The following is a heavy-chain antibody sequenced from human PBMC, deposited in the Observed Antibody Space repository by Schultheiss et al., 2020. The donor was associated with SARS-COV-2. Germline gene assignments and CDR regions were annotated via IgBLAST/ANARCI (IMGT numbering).Heavy chain of an antibody. D-gene: IGHD5-12*01. CDR1: GFTFSSYG. CDR2: ISYDGSNK. J-gene: IGHJ6*02. Sequence: GGSLRLSCAASGFTFSSYGMHWVRQAPGKGLEWVAVISYDGSNKYYADSVKGRFTISRDNSKNTLYLQMNSLRAEDTAVYYCAKKEWLRDPYYYYGMDVWGQGTTVTVSS. CDR3: AKKEWLRDPYYYYGMDV. V-gene: IGHV3-30*18.